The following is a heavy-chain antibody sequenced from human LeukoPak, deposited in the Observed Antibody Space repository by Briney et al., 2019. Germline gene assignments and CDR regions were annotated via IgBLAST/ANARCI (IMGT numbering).Heavy chain of an antibody. V-gene: IGHV3-43*02. D-gene: IGHD2-15*01. J-gene: IGHJ3*02. CDR3: AKEIDTLGTNAFDI. Sequence: PGVSLRLSCAASGFRFDDFAMHWVRQSPGKGLEWVSLVSADGAKSYYAESVRGRFTISRDNSKNSPYLQMNTLRSEDTAFYYCAKEIDTLGTNAFDIWGHGTLVTVSS. CDR2: VSADGAKS. CDR1: GFRFDDFA.